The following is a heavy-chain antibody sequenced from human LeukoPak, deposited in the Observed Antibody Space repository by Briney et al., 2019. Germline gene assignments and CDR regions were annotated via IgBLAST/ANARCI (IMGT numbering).Heavy chain of an antibody. CDR1: GFTFSREA. CDR3: ARDNSGSYFDF. J-gene: IGHJ4*02. Sequence: GGSLRPSCAASGFTFSREAMSWVRQAPGKGLEWVSAISSSSDTHLYADSVKGRFTISRDNAKNSLYLQMNSLRAEDTAVYYCARDNSGSYFDFWGQGTLVTVSS. CDR2: ISSSSDT. D-gene: IGHD1-26*01. V-gene: IGHV3-21*01.